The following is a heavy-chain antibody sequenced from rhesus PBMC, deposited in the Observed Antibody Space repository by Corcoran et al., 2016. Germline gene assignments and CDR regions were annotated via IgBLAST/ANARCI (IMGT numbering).Heavy chain of an antibody. D-gene: IGHD6-25*01. Sequence: QVQLLESGPGLVKPSETLSLTCAVSGASISNYWWNWIRQPPGKGLEWIGESNGNRDSPYSNPSLKGLVTISKDASTNHFSLKVSSVTAADTAVYYCAKDADSWRQPDNRFDVWGPGVLVTVSS. V-gene: IGHV4-80*01. CDR2: SNGNRDSP. CDR1: GASISNYW. CDR3: AKDADSWRQPDNRFDV. J-gene: IGHJ5-1*01.